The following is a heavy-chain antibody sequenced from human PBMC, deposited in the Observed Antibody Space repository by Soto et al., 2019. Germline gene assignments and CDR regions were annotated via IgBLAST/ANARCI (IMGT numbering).Heavy chain of an antibody. CDR1: GFPLRSFA. CDR3: AKDPPQWLKDMDWYFDL. J-gene: IGHJ2*01. Sequence: GGSLRLSCVASGFPLRSFAMSWVRQAPGKGLEWVSAISGSGGSAYYADSVRGRFTISRDNSKDTLYLQMNSLRAEDTAVYYCAKDPPQWLKDMDWYFDLWGRGTLVTVSS. D-gene: IGHD6-19*01. CDR2: ISGSGGSA. V-gene: IGHV3-23*01.